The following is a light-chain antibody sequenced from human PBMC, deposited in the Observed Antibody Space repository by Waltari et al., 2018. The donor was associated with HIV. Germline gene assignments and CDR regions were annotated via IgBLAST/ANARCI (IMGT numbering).Light chain of an antibody. CDR2: KAS. J-gene: IGKJ1*01. Sequence: DIQMTQSPSTLSASVGDRGTITCRASQSINSWVAWYPQKPGAAPKLMIYKASNLESGVPSRFSGSGFGTEFTLTISSLQPDDFATYYCQQYNRYSWTFGQGTKVDIK. V-gene: IGKV1-5*03. CDR1: QSINSW. CDR3: QQYNRYSWT.